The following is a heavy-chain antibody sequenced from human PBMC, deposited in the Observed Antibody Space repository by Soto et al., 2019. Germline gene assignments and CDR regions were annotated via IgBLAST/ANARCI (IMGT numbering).Heavy chain of an antibody. V-gene: IGHV1-18*01. CDR3: ATGRGFGEFVYFDY. CDR1: GYTFTSYG. Sequence: ASVKVSCKASGYTFTSYGISWVRQAPGQGLEWMGWISAYNSNTNYAQKLQGRVTMTTDTSTSTAYMELRSLRSDDTAVYYCATGRGFGEFVYFDYWGQGTLVTVSS. J-gene: IGHJ4*02. CDR2: ISAYNSNT. D-gene: IGHD3-10*01.